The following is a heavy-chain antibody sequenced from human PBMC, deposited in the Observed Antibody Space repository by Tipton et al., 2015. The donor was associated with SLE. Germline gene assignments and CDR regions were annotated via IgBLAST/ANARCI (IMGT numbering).Heavy chain of an antibody. Sequence: QSGPEVKKPGASVKVSCKASAYTFTAYYVHWVRQAPGQGLEWMGWLDPDSGDRYSAQKFRGRLTMTRDTSITTAYMELSSLRSDDTAVYFCARDLGHYYGSGAYYASDIWGQGTMVTVSS. CDR2: LDPDSGDR. CDR1: AYTFTAYY. CDR3: ARDLGHYYGSGAYYASDI. J-gene: IGHJ3*02. D-gene: IGHD3-10*01. V-gene: IGHV1-2*02.